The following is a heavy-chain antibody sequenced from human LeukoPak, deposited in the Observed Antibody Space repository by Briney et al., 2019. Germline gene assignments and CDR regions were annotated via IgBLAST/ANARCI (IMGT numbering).Heavy chain of an antibody. J-gene: IGHJ4*02. V-gene: IGHV3-30*18. CDR2: ISYDGSNK. Sequence: GRSLRLSCAASGFTFSSYGMHWVRQAPGKGLEWVAVISYDGSNKYYADSVKGRFTISRDNSKNTLYLQMNSLRAEDTAVYYCAKDRLPATEGSYDYWGQGTLVTVSS. CDR3: AKDRLPATEGSYDY. D-gene: IGHD2-2*01. CDR1: GFTFSSYG.